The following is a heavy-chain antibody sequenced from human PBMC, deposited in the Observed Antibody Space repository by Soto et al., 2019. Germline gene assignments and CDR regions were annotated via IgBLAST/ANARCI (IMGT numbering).Heavy chain of an antibody. D-gene: IGHD6-13*01. CDR3: ARVNRPTPYRSSWYEGVYYYGMDV. CDR1: GGSISSYY. CDR2: IYYSGST. J-gene: IGHJ6*02. V-gene: IGHV4-59*01. Sequence: SETLSLTCTVSGGSISSYYWSWIRQPPGKGLEWIGYIYYSGSTNYNPSLKSRVTISVDTSKNQFSLKLSSVTAADTAVYYCARVNRPTPYRSSWYEGVYYYGMDVWGQGTTVTVYS.